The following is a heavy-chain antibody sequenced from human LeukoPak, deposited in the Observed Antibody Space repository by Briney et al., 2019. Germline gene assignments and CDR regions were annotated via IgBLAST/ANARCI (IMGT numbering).Heavy chain of an antibody. CDR2: IYYSGST. CDR3: ARDSAGGGTFDY. CDR1: GGSISSYY. Sequence: SETLSLTCTVSGGSISSYYWSWIRQPPGKGLEWIGYIYYSGSTNYNPSLKSRVTISVDTSKNQFSLKLSSATAADTAVYYCARDSAGGGTFDYWGQGTLVTVSS. V-gene: IGHV4-59*01. D-gene: IGHD6-13*01. J-gene: IGHJ4*02.